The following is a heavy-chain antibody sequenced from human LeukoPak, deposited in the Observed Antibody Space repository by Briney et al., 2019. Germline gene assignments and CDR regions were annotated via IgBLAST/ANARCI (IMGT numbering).Heavy chain of an antibody. V-gene: IGHV4-4*07. CDR3: ARVNYYYYYMDV. J-gene: IGHJ6*03. CDR2: IYISGGT. Sequence: SETLSLTCTVSGGSINNYWSWIRQPAGKGLEWIGRIYISGGTNYNPSLKSRVAMSVDTSKNQFSLKLSSVTAADTAVYYCARVNYYYYYMDVWGKGTTVTISS. CDR1: GGSINNY.